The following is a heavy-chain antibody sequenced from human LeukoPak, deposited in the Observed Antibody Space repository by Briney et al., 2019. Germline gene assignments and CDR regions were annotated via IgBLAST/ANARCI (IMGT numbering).Heavy chain of an antibody. J-gene: IGHJ6*03. D-gene: IGHD3-10*01. Sequence: GGSLRLSCAASGFTFSSYAMSWVPQAPGKGLEGVSALSGSGGSTYYADSVKGRFTISRDNPKNTLYLKMNSLRAEDTAVYYCAKDRGYYYYMDVWGKGTTVTVSS. CDR2: LSGSGGST. CDR3: AKDRGYYYYMDV. CDR1: GFTFSSYA. V-gene: IGHV3-23*01.